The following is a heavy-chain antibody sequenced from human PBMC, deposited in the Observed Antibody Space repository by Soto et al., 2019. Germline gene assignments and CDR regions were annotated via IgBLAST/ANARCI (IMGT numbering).Heavy chain of an antibody. CDR1: GFTFSSYW. J-gene: IGHJ6*02. D-gene: IGHD3-3*01. CDR2: SNSDGSSG. Sequence: ALRLSCAASGFTFSSYWMYWLRQAPGKGLVWDSISNSDGSSGSNANSAKGRFTITRENAKNTLYPQMNSLRAEDTAVYYCARVFGASNFYFYYGMDVWGQGTTVTVSS. CDR3: ARVFGASNFYFYYGMDV. V-gene: IGHV3-74*01.